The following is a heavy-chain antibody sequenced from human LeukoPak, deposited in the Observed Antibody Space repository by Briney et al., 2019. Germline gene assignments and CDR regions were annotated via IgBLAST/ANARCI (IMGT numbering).Heavy chain of an antibody. J-gene: IGHJ4*02. V-gene: IGHV1-18*01. CDR2: ISAYNGNT. Sequence: ASVKVSCKASGYTFTNYGINWVRQAPGLGLEWMGWISAYNGNTNYAQKLQGRVTMTTGTSTSTAYMELRSLRSDDTAVYYCARDEVSGDRDFDFWGQGTLVTVSS. D-gene: IGHD4-17*01. CDR1: GYTFTNYG. CDR3: ARDEVSGDRDFDF.